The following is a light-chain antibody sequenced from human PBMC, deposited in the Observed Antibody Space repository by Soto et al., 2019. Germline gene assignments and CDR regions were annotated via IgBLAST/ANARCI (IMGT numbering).Light chain of an antibody. J-gene: IGKJ1*01. Sequence: DIHSTHSPSPLSSSLIDRVAIPFRASQSISSYLNWYQQKPGKAPKLLIYAASSLQSGVPSRFSGSGSGTDFTLTISSLQPEDFATYYCQQSYSTPRTFGQGTKVDIK. CDR2: AAS. CDR3: QQSYSTPRT. V-gene: IGKV1-39*01. CDR1: QSISSY.